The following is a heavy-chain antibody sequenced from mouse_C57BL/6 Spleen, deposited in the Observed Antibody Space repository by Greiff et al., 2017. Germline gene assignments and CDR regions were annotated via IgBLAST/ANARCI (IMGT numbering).Heavy chain of an antibody. J-gene: IGHJ4*01. D-gene: IGHD1-1*01. Sequence: EVQLVESGAGLVKPGGSLKLSCAASGFTFSSYAMSWVRQTPEKRLEWVAYISSGGDYNDYADTVKGRYTISRDNARNTLYLQMSSLKSEDTDIYYSTREGDYYSSSPYGYWGQGTSVTVSS. CDR2: ISSGGDYN. CDR1: GFTFSSYA. V-gene: IGHV5-9-1*02. CDR3: TREGDYYSSSPYGY.